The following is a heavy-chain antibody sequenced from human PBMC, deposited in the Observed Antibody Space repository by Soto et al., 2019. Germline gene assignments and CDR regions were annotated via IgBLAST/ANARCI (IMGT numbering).Heavy chain of an antibody. CDR2: ISGSDGTT. CDR3: AKDSWAIFGVPAGEYYAMDV. Sequence: PGGSLRLSCVASGFTFENYAMSWVRQAPGKGLEWVSAISGSDGTTYYSDSVKGRFTISRDNSKNTVYLQMNDLRVEDAAEYFCAKDSWAIFGVPAGEYYAMDVWGQGTTVTVSS. V-gene: IGHV3-23*01. CDR1: GFTFENYA. D-gene: IGHD3-3*01. J-gene: IGHJ6*02.